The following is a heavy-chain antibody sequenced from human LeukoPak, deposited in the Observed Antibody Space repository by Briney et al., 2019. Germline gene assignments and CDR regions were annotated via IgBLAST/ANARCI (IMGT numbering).Heavy chain of an antibody. Sequence: GGSLRLSCAASGFTFSNYGMHWVRQAPGKGLEWVAVISYDGSNKYYAESVKGRFTISRDNSKNTLYLQMNSLRAEDTAVFYCAKVSGFKITFGGVIYWGQGTPVTVSS. CDR2: ISYDGSNK. V-gene: IGHV3-30*18. CDR1: GFTFSNYG. J-gene: IGHJ4*02. D-gene: IGHD3-16*01. CDR3: AKVSGFKITFGGVIY.